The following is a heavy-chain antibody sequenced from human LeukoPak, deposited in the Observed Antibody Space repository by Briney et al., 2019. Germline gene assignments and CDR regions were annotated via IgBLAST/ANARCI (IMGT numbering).Heavy chain of an antibody. V-gene: IGHV3-21*06. CDR2: ISSGSSYI. J-gene: IGHJ4*02. Sequence: GGSLRLSCAASGFAFSRYSMNWVRQAPGKGLEWVSSISSGSSYIYNADSMKGRFTISRDNAKNSLYLQMNGLRAEDTAVYYCARPDTNDYGDYDGSFDYWGQGTLVTVSS. CDR3: ARPDTNDYGDYDGSFDY. D-gene: IGHD4-17*01. CDR1: GFAFSRYS.